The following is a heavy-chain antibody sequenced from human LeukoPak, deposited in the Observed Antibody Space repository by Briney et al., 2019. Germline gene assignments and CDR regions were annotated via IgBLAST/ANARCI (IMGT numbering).Heavy chain of an antibody. Sequence: SETLSLTCSVSGGSISNYYWSWIRQSTGKGLEWIGRIYSSGSTTYSPSFSSRVTMSVDTSKNQFSLKLSSVTAADTAVYYCAREDISVPGSYYYYYGMDVWGQGTTVTVSS. CDR2: IYSSGST. D-gene: IGHD3-22*01. CDR3: AREDISVPGSYYYYYGMDV. CDR1: GGSISNYY. V-gene: IGHV4-4*07. J-gene: IGHJ6*02.